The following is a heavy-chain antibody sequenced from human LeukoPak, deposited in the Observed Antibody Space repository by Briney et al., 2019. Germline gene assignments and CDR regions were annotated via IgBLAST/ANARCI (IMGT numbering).Heavy chain of an antibody. D-gene: IGHD5-24*01. J-gene: IGHJ3*02. Sequence: SETLSLTCAVSGGSISSGGYSWSWIRQPPGKGLEWIGYIYHSGSTYYDPSLKSRVTISVDTSKNQFSLKLSSVTAADTAVYYCARGRDGYRDAFDIWGQGTMVTVSS. CDR1: GGSISSGGYS. V-gene: IGHV4-30-2*01. CDR2: IYHSGST. CDR3: ARGRDGYRDAFDI.